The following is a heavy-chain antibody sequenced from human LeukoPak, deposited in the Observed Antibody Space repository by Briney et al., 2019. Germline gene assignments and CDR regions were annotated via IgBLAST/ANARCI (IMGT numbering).Heavy chain of an antibody. V-gene: IGHV3-53*01. J-gene: IGHJ4*02. CDR2: IYSDDNT. CDR1: GFTVSSNY. CDR3: ARDLMGARGY. Sequence: GGSLRLSCAASGFTVSSNYMSWVRQAPGKGLEWVSVIYSDDNTYYADSVKGRFTISRDNSKNTLYLQMNSLRAEDTAVYYCARDLMGARGYWGQGTLVTVSS. D-gene: IGHD1-26*01.